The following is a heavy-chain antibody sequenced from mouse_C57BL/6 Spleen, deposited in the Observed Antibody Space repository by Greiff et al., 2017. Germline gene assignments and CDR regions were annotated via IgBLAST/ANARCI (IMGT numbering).Heavy chain of an antibody. J-gene: IGHJ4*01. D-gene: IGHD2-3*01. Sequence: QVQLQQPGAELVRPGTSVKLSCKASGYTFTSYWMHWVKQRPGQGLEWIGVIDPSDSYTNYNQKFKGKATLTVDTSSSTAYMQLSSLTSEDSAVYYRARSTSFYDYYAMDYWGQGTSVTVSS. CDR2: IDPSDSYT. CDR1: GYTFTSYW. CDR3: ARSTSFYDYYAMDY. V-gene: IGHV1-59*01.